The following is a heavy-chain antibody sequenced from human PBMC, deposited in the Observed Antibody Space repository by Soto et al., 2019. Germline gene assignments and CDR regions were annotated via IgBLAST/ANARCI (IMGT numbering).Heavy chain of an antibody. Sequence: GGSLRLSCAASGFTFSSYAMHWVRQAPGKGLEWVAVISYDGSNKYYADSVKGRLTISRDSSKNTLYLQMNSLRAEDTAVYYCARAGQWLVHGFDYWGQGTLVTVSS. V-gene: IGHV3-30-3*01. D-gene: IGHD6-19*01. CDR3: ARAGQWLVHGFDY. CDR2: ISYDGSNK. CDR1: GFTFSSYA. J-gene: IGHJ4*02.